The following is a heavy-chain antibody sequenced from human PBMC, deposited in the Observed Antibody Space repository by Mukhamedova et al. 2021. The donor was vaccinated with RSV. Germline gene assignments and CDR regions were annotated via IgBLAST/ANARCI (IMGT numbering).Heavy chain of an antibody. V-gene: IGHV1-18*01. Sequence: GQGLEWMGWISAYNGNTNYAQKLQGRVTMTTDTSTSTAYMELRSLRSDDTAVYYCARQGRKYSSSFAPRVSVHWFDPWGQGTLV. CDR3: ARQGRKYSSSFAPRVSVHWFDP. D-gene: IGHD6-6*01. J-gene: IGHJ5*02. CDR2: ISAYNGNT.